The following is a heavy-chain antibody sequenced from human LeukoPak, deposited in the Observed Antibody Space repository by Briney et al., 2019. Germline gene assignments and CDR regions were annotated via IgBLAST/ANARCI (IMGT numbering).Heavy chain of an antibody. V-gene: IGHV3-23*01. CDR2: ISGSGSST. CDR1: GFTFSSYS. J-gene: IGHJ4*02. CDR3: AKGYYYDSSDCFDY. Sequence: GGSLRLSCAASGFTFSSYSMNWVRQAPGKGLEWVSAISGSGSSTYYADSVKGRFTISRDNSKNTLYLQMTSLRAEDTAVYYCAKGYYYDSSDCFDYWGQGTLVTVSS. D-gene: IGHD3-22*01.